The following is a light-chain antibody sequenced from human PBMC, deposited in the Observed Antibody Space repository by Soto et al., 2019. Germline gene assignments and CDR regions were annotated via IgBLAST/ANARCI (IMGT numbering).Light chain of an antibody. CDR2: GAS. J-gene: IGKJ2*01. Sequence: EIVLTQSPGTLSLSPGERATLSCRASQSVSSSYLAWYQQKPGQAPRLLIYGASSRATGIPDRFSGSGSGTDFTLTISRLDPEDFAVYYCQQYGSSPYTFGQGTKVDSK. CDR3: QQYGSSPYT. V-gene: IGKV3-20*01. CDR1: QSVSSSY.